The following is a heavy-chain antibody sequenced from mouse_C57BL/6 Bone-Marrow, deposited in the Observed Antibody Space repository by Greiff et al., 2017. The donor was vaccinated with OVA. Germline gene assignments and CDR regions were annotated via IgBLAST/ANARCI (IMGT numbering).Heavy chain of an antibody. CDR2: INPYNGGT. Sequence: EVQLQQSGPVLVKPGASVKMSCKASGYTFTDYYMNWVKQSHGKSLEWIGVINPYNGGTSYNQKFKGKATLTVDKSSSTAYMELNSLTSEDSAVYYCAKGVNWYFDVWGTGTTVTVSS. CDR3: AKGVNWYFDV. V-gene: IGHV1-19*01. D-gene: IGHD2-5*01. J-gene: IGHJ1*03. CDR1: GYTFTDYY.